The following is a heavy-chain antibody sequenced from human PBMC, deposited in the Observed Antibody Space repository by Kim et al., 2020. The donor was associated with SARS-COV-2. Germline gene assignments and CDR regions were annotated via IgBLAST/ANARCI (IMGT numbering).Heavy chain of an antibody. Sequence: ASVKVSCKASGYTFTGYYMHWVRQAPGQGLEWMGRINPNSGATNYAQNFQGRVTMTMDTSISTAYMELSGVTSDDTAIYYCARELDHDNRGRLLDYWGQGTLLSVSS. CDR1: GYTFTGYY. CDR3: ARELDHDNRGRLLDY. CDR2: INPNSGAT. D-gene: IGHD3-22*01. J-gene: IGHJ4*02. V-gene: IGHV1-2*06.